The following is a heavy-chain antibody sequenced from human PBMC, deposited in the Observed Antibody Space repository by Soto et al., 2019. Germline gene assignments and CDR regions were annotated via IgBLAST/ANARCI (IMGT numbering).Heavy chain of an antibody. V-gene: IGHV4-31*03. CDR2: IYYSGST. Sequence: TLSLTCTVSGGSISSGGYYWSWIRQHPGKGLEWIGYIYYSGSTYYNPSLKSRVTISVDTSKNQFSLKLSSVTAADTAVYYCARGTMVRGVIITELTLDYWGQGTLVTVSS. D-gene: IGHD3-10*01. CDR1: GGSISSGGYY. J-gene: IGHJ4*02. CDR3: ARGTMVRGVIITELTLDY.